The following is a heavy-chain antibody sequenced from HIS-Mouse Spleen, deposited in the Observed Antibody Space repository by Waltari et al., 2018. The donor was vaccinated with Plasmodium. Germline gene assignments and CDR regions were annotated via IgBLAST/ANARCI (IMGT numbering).Heavy chain of an antibody. Sequence: QLQLQESGPGLVKPSETLSLTCTVSGGSISSSSYSWGWIRQPPGKGVEWIGSIYYSGGTYYNPCLRGRVTISVDTSKNHFSLELSSVTAADTAVYYCARDRITGTSYFDYWGQGTLVTVSS. CDR1: GGSISSSSYS. D-gene: IGHD1-7*01. J-gene: IGHJ4*02. CDR3: ARDRITGTSYFDY. V-gene: IGHV4-39*07. CDR2: IYYSGGT.